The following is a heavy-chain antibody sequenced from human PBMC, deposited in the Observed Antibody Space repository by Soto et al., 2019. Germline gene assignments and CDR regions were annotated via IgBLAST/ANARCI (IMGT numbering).Heavy chain of an antibody. J-gene: IGHJ4*02. CDR1: GFTFSTFA. V-gene: IGHV3-30*18. D-gene: IGHD1-26*01. CDR3: AKDISSYSGSYTYYFDC. Sequence: QVHLVESGGGVVQPGRSLRLSCVASGFTFSTFAMHWVRQAPGKGLEWVAVISYDGSKTYYVDSVKGRFTISRDNSENTLYLQMNSLSVEDTAVYYCAKDISSYSGSYTYYFDCWGQGPLVTVSS. CDR2: ISYDGSKT.